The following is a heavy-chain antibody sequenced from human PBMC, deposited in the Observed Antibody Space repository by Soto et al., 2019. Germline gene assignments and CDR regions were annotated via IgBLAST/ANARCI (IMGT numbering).Heavy chain of an antibody. J-gene: IGHJ6*02. Sequence: SETLSLTCTVSGGSISSGDYYWSWIRQPPGKGLERIGYIYYSGSTYYNPSLKSRVTISVDTSKNQFSLKLSSVTAADTAVYYCARGQPRYYYFWSGYPRTNYYYYGMDVWGQGTTVTVSS. CDR3: ARGQPRYYYFWSGYPRTNYYYYGMDV. CDR1: GGSISSGDYY. V-gene: IGHV4-30-4*01. CDR2: IYYSGST. D-gene: IGHD3-3*01.